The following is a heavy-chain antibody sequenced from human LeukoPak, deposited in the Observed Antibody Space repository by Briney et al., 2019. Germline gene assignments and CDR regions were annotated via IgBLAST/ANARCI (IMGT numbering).Heavy chain of an antibody. V-gene: IGHV1-2*02. D-gene: IGHD5-12*01. CDR3: ARDGSPFDY. CDR1: GYSFTSYG. CDR2: INPNSGGT. J-gene: IGHJ4*02. Sequence: ASVKVSCKASGYSFTSYGLTWVRQAPGQGLEWMGWINPNSGGTNYAQKFQGRVTMTRDTSISTAYMELSRLRSDDTAVYYCARDGSPFDYWGQGTLVTVSS.